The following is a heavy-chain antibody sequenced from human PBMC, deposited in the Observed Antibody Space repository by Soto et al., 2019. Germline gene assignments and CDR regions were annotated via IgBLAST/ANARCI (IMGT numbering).Heavy chain of an antibody. CDR1: GFTFSNYA. V-gene: IGHV3-23*01. J-gene: IGHJ3*01. Sequence: GGSLRLSCAASGFTFSNYAMSWVRQAPGKGLEWVSVISDSGGITYYADSVKGRFTISRDNSKNTLYLQMDSLRAEDTALYYCATVQYGDYIPHPFDLWGQGTMVTVSS. CDR3: ATVQYGDYIPHPFDL. CDR2: ISDSGGIT. D-gene: IGHD4-17*01.